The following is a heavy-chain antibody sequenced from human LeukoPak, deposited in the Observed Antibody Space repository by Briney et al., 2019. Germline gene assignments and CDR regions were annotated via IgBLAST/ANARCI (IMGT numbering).Heavy chain of an antibody. D-gene: IGHD2/OR15-2a*01. Sequence: ASVKVSCKASGYTFTYCAMHWVRQAPGQGLEWMGWLNPNSGATKYARKFQGRVTMTRDTSINTAYMELSRLTSDDTAVYYCARYRCKTTLDCEDTDAIDTWGQGTMVIVSS. CDR2: LNPNSGAT. CDR3: ARYRCKTTLDCEDTDAIDT. V-gene: IGHV1-2*02. CDR1: GYTFTYCA. J-gene: IGHJ3*02.